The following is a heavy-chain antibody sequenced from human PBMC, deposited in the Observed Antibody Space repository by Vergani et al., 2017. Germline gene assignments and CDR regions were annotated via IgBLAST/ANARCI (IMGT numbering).Heavy chain of an antibody. Sequence: QVQLQASGPGRVKPSQTLSLTCTMSGGSISAGYYFWSWIRQPAGKGLEWRGHISASGNASHSPSLKTRVPMSVDTSKNQFSLTVTSVTAADTAIYFCARRSGGYYSGGKVHPLRTAFDVWGHGTVVTVSS. CDR2: ISASGNA. J-gene: IGHJ3*01. CDR1: GGSISAGYYF. CDR3: ARRSGGYYSGGKVHPLRTAFDV. D-gene: IGHD2-15*01. V-gene: IGHV4-61*02.